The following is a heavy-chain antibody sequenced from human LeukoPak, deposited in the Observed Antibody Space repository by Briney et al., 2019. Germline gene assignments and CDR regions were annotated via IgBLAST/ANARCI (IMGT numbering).Heavy chain of an antibody. D-gene: IGHD6-19*01. Sequence: SETLSLTCAVSGGSISSSSYCWGWIRQPPGEGLEWIGNFYYSGSTFYNPSLKSRVTISVDTSKNQFSLKLSSVTAADTATYYCARQQWLRNPLDYWGQGTPVTVS. CDR2: FYYSGST. CDR1: GGSISSSSYC. J-gene: IGHJ4*02. V-gene: IGHV4-39*01. CDR3: ARQQWLRNPLDY.